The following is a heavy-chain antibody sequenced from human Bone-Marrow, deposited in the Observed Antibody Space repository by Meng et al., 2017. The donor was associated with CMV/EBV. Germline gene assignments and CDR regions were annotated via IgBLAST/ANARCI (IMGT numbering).Heavy chain of an antibody. CDR2: IKQDGSEK. CDR1: GFTFSSYW. V-gene: IGHV3-7*01. CDR3: ARVRFWSGYRNYFDY. J-gene: IGHJ4*02. Sequence: GESLKISCAASGFTFSSYWMSWVRQAPGKGLEWVANIKQDGSEKYYVDSVKGRFTISRDNAKNSLYLQMNSLRAEDTAVYYCARVRFWSGYRNYFDYWGQGTLVTCSS. D-gene: IGHD3-3*01.